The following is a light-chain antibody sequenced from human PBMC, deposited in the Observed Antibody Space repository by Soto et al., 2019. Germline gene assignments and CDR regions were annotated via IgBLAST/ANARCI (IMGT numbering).Light chain of an antibody. CDR3: QQSYTTPLT. CDR1: QSINSY. Sequence: DIQMTQSPSSLSASVGDRVTITCRASQSINSYLNWFQQAPGKAPKLLIYVASSLQSGVPSWFSGSGSGTDFTLTISSLQPEDSATYYCQQSYTTPLTFGGGTKVEIK. CDR2: VAS. V-gene: IGKV1-39*01. J-gene: IGKJ4*01.